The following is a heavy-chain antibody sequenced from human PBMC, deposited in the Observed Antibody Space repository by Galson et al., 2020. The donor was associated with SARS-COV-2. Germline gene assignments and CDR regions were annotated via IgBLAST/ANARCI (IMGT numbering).Heavy chain of an antibody. CDR2: IIPIFGTA. CDR3: ARWFGESDAFDI. D-gene: IGHD3-10*01. V-gene: IGHV1-69*13. CDR1: GGTFSSYA. J-gene: IGHJ3*02. Sequence: SVKVSCKASGGTFSSYAISWVRQAPGQGLEWMGGIIPIFGTANYAQKFQGRVTITADESTSTAYMELSSLRSEDTAVYYCARWFGESDAFDIWGQGTMVTVSS.